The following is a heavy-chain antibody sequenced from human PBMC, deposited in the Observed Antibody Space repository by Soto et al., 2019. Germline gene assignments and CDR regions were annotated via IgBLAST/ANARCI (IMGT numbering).Heavy chain of an antibody. D-gene: IGHD3-10*01. Sequence: SETLSLTCTVSGGSISSYYWSWIRQPPGKGLEWIGYIYYSGSTNYNPSLKSRVTISVDTSKNQFSLKLSSVTAADTAVYYCARHTSMVRAYYYYYYMDVWGKGTTVTVSS. CDR1: GGSISSYY. J-gene: IGHJ6*03. CDR3: ARHTSMVRAYYYYYYMDV. CDR2: IYYSGST. V-gene: IGHV4-59*08.